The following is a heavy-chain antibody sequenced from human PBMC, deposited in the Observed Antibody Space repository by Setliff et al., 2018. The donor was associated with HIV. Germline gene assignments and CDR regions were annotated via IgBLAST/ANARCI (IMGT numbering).Heavy chain of an antibody. V-gene: IGHV1-18*01. Sequence: ASVKVSCKASGYAFTTYGISWVRQAPGHGLEWMGWISPIFGHTNYAQNFLGRVTMTIDTSTSRAYTELRSLRSDGTAMYFCARLGSGWSDSYYYAMDIWGQGTTVTVSS. D-gene: IGHD6-19*01. CDR2: ISPIFGHT. J-gene: IGHJ6*02. CDR3: ARLGSGWSDSYYYAMDI. CDR1: GYAFTTYG.